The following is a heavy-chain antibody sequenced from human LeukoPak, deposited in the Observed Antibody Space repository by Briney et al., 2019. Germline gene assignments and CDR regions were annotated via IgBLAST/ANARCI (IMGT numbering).Heavy chain of an antibody. CDR1: GGSISSYY. D-gene: IGHD1-14*01. CDR3: AGLIRPGWFDP. V-gene: IGHV4-4*07. CDR2: IYTSGST. Sequence: SETLSLTCTVSGGSISSYYWSWIRQPAGKGLEWIGRIYTSGSTNYNPSLKSRVTMSVDTSKNQFSLKLNSVTAADTAVYYCAGLIRPGWFDPWGQGTLVTVSS. J-gene: IGHJ5*02.